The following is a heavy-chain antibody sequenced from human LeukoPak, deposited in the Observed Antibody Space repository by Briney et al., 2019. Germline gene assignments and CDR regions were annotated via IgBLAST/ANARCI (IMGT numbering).Heavy chain of an antibody. CDR1: GFTFSGNY. Sequence: PGGSLRLSCVASGFTFSGNYMSWVRQAPGKGLEWVSIIYSGGSTYYADSVKGRFTISRDNSKNTLYLQMNSLRAEDTAVYYCARERYGSGSSDAFDIWGQGTMVTVSS. D-gene: IGHD3-10*01. CDR2: IYSGGST. V-gene: IGHV3-66*01. CDR3: ARERYGSGSSDAFDI. J-gene: IGHJ3*02.